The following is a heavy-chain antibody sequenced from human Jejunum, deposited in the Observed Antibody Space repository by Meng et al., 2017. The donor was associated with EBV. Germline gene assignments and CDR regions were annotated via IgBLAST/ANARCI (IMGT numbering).Heavy chain of an antibody. CDR3: ARVVDYYERSGYPDF. CDR2: IYYSGNT. Sequence: QVQLHESGPGLVKPSETLSLTCTVSGGSVSTASYYWSWIRQSPGKGLEWIGYIYYSGNTNYNPSLKSRATITVDTSKNQFSLKLSSVTAADTAVYYCARVVDYYERSGYPDFWGQGTLVTVSS. D-gene: IGHD3-22*01. CDR1: GGSVSTASYY. V-gene: IGHV4-61*01. J-gene: IGHJ4*02.